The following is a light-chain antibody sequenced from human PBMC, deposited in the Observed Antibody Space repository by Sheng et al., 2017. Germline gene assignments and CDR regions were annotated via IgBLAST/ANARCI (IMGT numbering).Light chain of an antibody. Sequence: AIQMTQSPSSLSASVGDRVTFTCRASEDIRNELGWYQQKPGKAPKLLISKSSNLETGVPSRFSGSGSGTEFSLTISSLQPDDFATYHCQQYKTYSPTFGQGTKVEI. J-gene: IGKJ1*01. V-gene: IGKV1-6*01. CDR2: KSS. CDR1: EDIRNE. CDR3: QQYKTYSPT.